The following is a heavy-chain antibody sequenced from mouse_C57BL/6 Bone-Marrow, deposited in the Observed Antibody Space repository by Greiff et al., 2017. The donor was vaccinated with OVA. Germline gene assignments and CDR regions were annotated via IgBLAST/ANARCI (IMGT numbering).Heavy chain of an antibody. D-gene: IGHD4-1*01. V-gene: IGHV5-2*01. CDR2: INSDGGST. Sequence: EVQRVESGGGLVQPGESLKLSCESNEYEFPSHDMSWVRKTPEKRLELVAAINSDGGSTYYPDNMERRFIISRDNTKKTLYLQISSLRAEDTALDYCARHDWDGFAYWGQGTLVTVSA. CDR3: ARHDWDGFAY. J-gene: IGHJ3*01. CDR1: EYEFPSHD.